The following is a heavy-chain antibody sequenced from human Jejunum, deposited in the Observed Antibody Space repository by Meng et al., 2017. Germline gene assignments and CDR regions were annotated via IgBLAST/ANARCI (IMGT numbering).Heavy chain of an antibody. D-gene: IGHD1-26*01. Sequence: LQESGPRRVKPAATLSLTCTVSGGSITGVGYYWGWIRQPPGTTLEWIGSIYYSGSTSYNPSLKSRVTISVDTSKNQFSLRLSTVTAADTAVYYCARDGSGSDYFEYWGQGTLVTVSS. CDR1: GGSITGVGYY. CDR3: ARDGSGSDYFEY. V-gene: IGHV4-39*07. CDR2: IYYSGST. J-gene: IGHJ4*02.